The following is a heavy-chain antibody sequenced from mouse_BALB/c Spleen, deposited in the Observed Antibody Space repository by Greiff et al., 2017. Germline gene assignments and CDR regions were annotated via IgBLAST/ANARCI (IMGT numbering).Heavy chain of an antibody. CDR3: ARSEGTMITTTGWFAY. J-gene: IGHJ3*01. V-gene: IGHV1-77*01. Sequence: VQLQESGPELVKPGASVKMSCKASRYTFTDYVISWVKQRTGQGLEWIGEIYPGSGSTYYNEKFKGKATLTADKSSNTAYMQLSSLTSEDSAVYFCARSEGTMITTTGWFAYWGQGTLVTVSA. CDR2: IYPGSGST. D-gene: IGHD2-4*01. CDR1: RYTFTDYV.